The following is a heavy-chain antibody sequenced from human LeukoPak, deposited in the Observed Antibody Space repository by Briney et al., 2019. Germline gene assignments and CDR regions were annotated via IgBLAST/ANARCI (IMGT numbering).Heavy chain of an antibody. CDR2: IMPLFGTA. Sequence: SSVKVSCKTSGGTFNNSAISWLRQAPGQGLEWLGGIMPLFGTAGYAQNFQGRVTITKDESTRTVYLELTSLTSDDTAVYYCARDVHGDYGSGWFDPWGQGTLVSVSS. V-gene: IGHV1-69*05. D-gene: IGHD4-17*01. J-gene: IGHJ5*02. CDR1: GGTFNNSA. CDR3: ARDVHGDYGSGWFDP.